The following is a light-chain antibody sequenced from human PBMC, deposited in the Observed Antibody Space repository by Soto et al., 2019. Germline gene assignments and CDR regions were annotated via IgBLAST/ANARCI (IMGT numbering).Light chain of an antibody. CDR3: QHYDNLLLT. Sequence: DIQMTQSPSSLSASVGDRVTITCQASQDSNTYLNWYQQKPGKAPNLLIYDASKLETGVPSRFSGGGSGTDFTFTVTSLQPEDIATYFCQHYDNLLLTFGGGTKEEL. CDR1: QDSNTY. CDR2: DAS. J-gene: IGKJ4*01. V-gene: IGKV1-33*01.